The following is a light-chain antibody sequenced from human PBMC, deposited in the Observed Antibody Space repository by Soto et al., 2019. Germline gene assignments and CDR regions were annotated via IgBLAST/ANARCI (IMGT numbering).Light chain of an antibody. CDR2: EVS. V-gene: IGLV2-23*02. CDR3: CSSAGSSTYV. CDR1: SSDVGSYNL. J-gene: IGLJ1*01. Sequence: SVLTQPASVSGSPGQSITISCTGTSSDVGSYNLVSWYQQHLGKAPKLMIYEVSKRPSGVSNRFSGSKSGNTASLTISGLQAEDEADYYCCSSAGSSTYVFGTGPKVPVL.